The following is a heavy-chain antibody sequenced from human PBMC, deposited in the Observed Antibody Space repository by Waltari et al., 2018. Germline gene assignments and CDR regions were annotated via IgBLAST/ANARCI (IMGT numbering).Heavy chain of an antibody. Sequence: VQLVESGGGLVQPGGSLRLSCAASGFTFGTYWMSWVRPDPGKGLEWVANIKQDGSEKYYVDSVKGRFTISRDNAKNSLYLQMDSLRAEDTAVYYCARDSSGYYPNYYFDYWGQGTLVTVSS. D-gene: IGHD3-22*01. CDR1: GFTFGTYW. J-gene: IGHJ4*02. CDR3: ARDSSGYYPNYYFDY. V-gene: IGHV3-7*04. CDR2: IKQDGSEK.